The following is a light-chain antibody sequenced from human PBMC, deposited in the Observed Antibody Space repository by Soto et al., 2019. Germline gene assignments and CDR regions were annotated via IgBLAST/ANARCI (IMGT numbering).Light chain of an antibody. J-gene: IGKJ5*01. Sequence: IQMTQPPSFLSASLGDRVTITCRASQDITNYLNWYQQKPGRAPRLLLYDASSLETGVPSRFSGSGSGTDFTLTISSLQSEDVATYYCQHYDHLPITFGQGTRLEIK. CDR2: DAS. V-gene: IGKV1-33*01. CDR3: QHYDHLPIT. CDR1: QDITNY.